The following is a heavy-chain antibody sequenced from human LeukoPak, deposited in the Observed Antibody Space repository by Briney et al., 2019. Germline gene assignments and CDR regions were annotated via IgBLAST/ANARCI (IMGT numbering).Heavy chain of an antibody. J-gene: IGHJ4*02. CDR1: GFTFSSYA. D-gene: IGHD3-10*01. Sequence: TGGSLRLSCAASGFTFSSYAMHWVRQAPGKGLEWVAVISYDGSNKYYADSVKGRFTISRDNSKNTLYLQMNSLRAEDTAVYYCAKNYYGSGSPMLFDYWGQGTLVTVSS. V-gene: IGHV3-30*04. CDR2: ISYDGSNK. CDR3: AKNYYGSGSPMLFDY.